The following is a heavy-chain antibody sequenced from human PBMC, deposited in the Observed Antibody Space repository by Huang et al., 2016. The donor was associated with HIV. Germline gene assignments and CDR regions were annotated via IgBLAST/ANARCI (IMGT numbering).Heavy chain of an antibody. J-gene: IGHJ4*02. D-gene: IGHD4-17*01. V-gene: IGHV1-69*13. CDR1: GGTVRKYA. CDR3: ARGQLGSYGDYDVLY. Sequence: QVQLVQSGAEVKTPGSSVKVSCKASGGTVRKYAISWVRQAPGQGLEWMGGIIPMVGTPNDARKFQGRVTITADDSTSTTYVEVSSLRSEDTALYYCARGQLGSYGDYDVLYWGQGTLVTVSS. CDR2: IIPMVGTP.